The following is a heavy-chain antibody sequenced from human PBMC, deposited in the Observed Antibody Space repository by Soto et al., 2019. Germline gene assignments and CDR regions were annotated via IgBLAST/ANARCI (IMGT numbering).Heavy chain of an antibody. D-gene: IGHD2-2*01. V-gene: IGHV3-30*03. CDR3: SRESPFPSYCSSTSCYGDYFDY. CDR1: GFTFSSYG. CDR2: ISYDGSNK. J-gene: IGHJ4*02. Sequence: GGSLRLSCAASGFTFSSYGMHWVRQAPGKGLEWVAVISYDGSNKYYADTVKGRFTISRDNSKTTLYLQMNSLRAEDTAVYYCSRESPFPSYCSSTSCYGDYFDYWGQGTLVTVSS.